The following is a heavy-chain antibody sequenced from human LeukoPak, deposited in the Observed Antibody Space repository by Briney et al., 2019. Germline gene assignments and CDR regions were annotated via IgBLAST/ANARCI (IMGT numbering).Heavy chain of an antibody. J-gene: IGHJ4*02. V-gene: IGHV3-72*01. CDR3: ARSYGSGTYPFDY. Sequence: PGGSLRLSCAASGFTFSDHYMDWVRRAPGKGLEWVGRTRKKVNSYTTEYAASVKGRFTISRDDSKNSLYLQMNSLKTEDTAVYYCARSYGSGTYPFDYWGQGTLVTVSS. CDR2: TRKKVNSYTT. CDR1: GFTFSDHY. D-gene: IGHD3-10*01.